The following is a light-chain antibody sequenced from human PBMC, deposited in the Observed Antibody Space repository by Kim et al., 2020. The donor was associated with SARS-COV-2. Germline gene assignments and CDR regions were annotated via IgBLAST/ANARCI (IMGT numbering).Light chain of an antibody. V-gene: IGLV3-1*01. CDR1: KLGNKY. CDR2: QDV. Sequence: SYELTQPPSVSVSPGQTASITCSGDKLGNKYVCWYQQKPGQSPVVVIYQDVKRPSGIPERISGSNSGNTATLTISGTQAMDEADYYCQAWDSRTGVFGGGTQLTVL. CDR3: QAWDSRTGV. J-gene: IGLJ3*02.